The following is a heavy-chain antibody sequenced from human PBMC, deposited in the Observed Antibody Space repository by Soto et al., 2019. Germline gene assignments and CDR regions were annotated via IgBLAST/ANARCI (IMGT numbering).Heavy chain of an antibody. CDR3: ASSAGDSRTWYGAVYYYSYGMDA. V-gene: IGHV4-61*01. CDR2: VYSSGST. D-gene: IGHD6-13*01. Sequence: PSETLSLTCTVSGDSVSSDNYYWTWIRQPPGKGLEWIGYVYSSGSTNYDPSLKSRVHISVDTSRNKFSMKLTSVTAADTAVYYCASSAGDSRTWYGAVYYYSYGMDACGQWNTVTV. J-gene: IGHJ6*02. CDR1: GDSVSSDNYY.